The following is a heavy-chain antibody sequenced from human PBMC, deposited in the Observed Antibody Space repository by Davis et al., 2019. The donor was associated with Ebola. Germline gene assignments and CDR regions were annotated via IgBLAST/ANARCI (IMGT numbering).Heavy chain of an antibody. CDR1: GFTFSSYG. CDR2: IWYAGSNK. Sequence: GESLKISCAASGFTFSSYGMHWVRQAPGKGLEWAAVIWYAGSNKYYADSVKGRFTISRDNSKNTLYLQMNSLRAEDTAVYYCARALRYCSSTSCYIGSSWGQGTLVTVSS. D-gene: IGHD2-2*02. J-gene: IGHJ4*02. V-gene: IGHV3-33*01. CDR3: ARALRYCSSTSCYIGSS.